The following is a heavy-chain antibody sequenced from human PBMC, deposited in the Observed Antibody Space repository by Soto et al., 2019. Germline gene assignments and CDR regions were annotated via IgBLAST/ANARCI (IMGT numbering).Heavy chain of an antibody. J-gene: IGHJ4*02. CDR1: GFTFSNFG. Sequence: QVQLVESGGDVVQPGSSLRLSCAASGFTFSNFGMHWVRQAPGKGLEWVAYISYDAANKYYADSVRGRFTISRDNPENTLHLQMDSLSGADSALYFCASGTAFDHWGQGTPVSVSS. D-gene: IGHD2-21*02. CDR2: ISYDAANK. CDR3: ASGTAFDH. V-gene: IGHV3-30*03.